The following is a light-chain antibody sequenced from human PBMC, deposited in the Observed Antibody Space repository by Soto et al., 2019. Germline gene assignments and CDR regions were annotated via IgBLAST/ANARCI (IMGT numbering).Light chain of an antibody. CDR2: DAS. CDR1: QSVSSY. CDR3: QQRSSWPWT. J-gene: IGKJ1*01. V-gene: IGKV3-11*01. Sequence: EIVLTQSPATLSLSPGERATLSCRASQSVSSYFAWYQQKPGQAPRLLIYDASRRATGIPARFSGSGSGTDFTLAISSLEPEDFAVYYCQQRSSWPWTFGQGTKVDI.